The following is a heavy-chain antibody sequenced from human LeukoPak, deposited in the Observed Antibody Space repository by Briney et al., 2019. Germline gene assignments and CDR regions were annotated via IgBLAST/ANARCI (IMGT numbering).Heavy chain of an antibody. CDR1: GYTFTSYD. CDR2: MNPNSGNT. D-gene: IGHD6-19*01. V-gene: IGHV1-8*01. Sequence: ASVKVSCKASGYTFTSYDANWVRQATGQGLEWMGWMNPNSGNTGYAQKFQGRVTMTRNTSITTAYMELSSLRSEDTAVYYCARGVRYSSGWDFDYWGQGTLVTVSS. CDR3: ARGVRYSSGWDFDY. J-gene: IGHJ4*02.